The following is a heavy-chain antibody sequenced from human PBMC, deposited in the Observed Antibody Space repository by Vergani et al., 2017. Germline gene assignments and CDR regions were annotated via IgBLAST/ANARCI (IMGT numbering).Heavy chain of an antibody. Sequence: QVQLVETGGGVVQPGGSLRLYCSTSGFSFNTYGAHWVRQAPGKGLEWVAFIGYDGRIKYNVDSVKGRFTISRDTSKKTLSLQMRSLRADDTAVCYCAKDGRENSDYGYFDYWGQGTLVTVSS. J-gene: IGHJ4*02. D-gene: IGHD4-17*01. CDR3: AKDGRENSDYGYFDY. CDR2: IGYDGRIK. CDR1: GFSFNTYG. V-gene: IGHV3-30*02.